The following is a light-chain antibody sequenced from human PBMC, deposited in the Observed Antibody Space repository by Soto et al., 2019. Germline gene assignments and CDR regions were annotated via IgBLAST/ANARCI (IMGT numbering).Light chain of an antibody. CDR3: QQYDSSPLT. V-gene: IGKV3-20*01. Sequence: EIVLTQSPGTLSLSPGERATLSCRASQSVSSSYLAWYQQKPVQAPRLLIYGASSRATGIPDRFSGSGSGTDFTLTISRLEPEDCAVYYCQQYDSSPLTFGGGTQVEIK. CDR1: QSVSSSY. CDR2: GAS. J-gene: IGKJ4*01.